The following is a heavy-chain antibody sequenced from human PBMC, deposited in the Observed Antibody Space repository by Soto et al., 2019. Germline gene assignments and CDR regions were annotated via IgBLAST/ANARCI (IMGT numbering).Heavy chain of an antibody. CDR1: GFTFGFFG. Sequence: QIQLVESGGDVVQPGRSLRLSCAASGFTFGFFGMHWVRQAPGKGLEWVAFISGDGVNTHYADSVRGRFTLSRDDSKKTMYLQMDALREDDTALYDCARGNLSFDFDCWGHGPLVTVSS. CDR2: ISGDGVNT. CDR3: ARGNLSFDFDC. J-gene: IGHJ4*01. V-gene: IGHV3-30*03.